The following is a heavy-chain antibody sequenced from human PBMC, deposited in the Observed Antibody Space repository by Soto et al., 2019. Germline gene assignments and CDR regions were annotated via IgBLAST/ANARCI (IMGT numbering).Heavy chain of an antibody. CDR1: GGSISSYY. Sequence: PSETLSLTCTVSGGSISSYYWSWIRQPPGKGLEWIGYIYYNGSTNYNPSLKSRVTISVDTSKNQFSLKLSSVTAADTAVYYCARAVSIVVVPAAMTFFDYWGQGTLVTVSS. V-gene: IGHV4-59*12. CDR3: ARAVSIVVVPAAMTFFDY. J-gene: IGHJ4*02. CDR2: IYYNGST. D-gene: IGHD2-2*01.